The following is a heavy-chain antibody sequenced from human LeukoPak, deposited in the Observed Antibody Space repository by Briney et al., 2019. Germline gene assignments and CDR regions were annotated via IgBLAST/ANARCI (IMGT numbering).Heavy chain of an antibody. CDR3: ARGDYYYYYMDV. J-gene: IGHJ6*03. Sequence: PGGSLRLSCAASGFTVSSNSMSWVRQAPGKGLEWGSVIYSGGSTYYADSVKGRFTISRDNSKNTLYLQMNSLRAEDTAVYYCARGDYYYYYMDVWGKGTTVTISS. V-gene: IGHV3-66*01. CDR2: IYSGGST. CDR1: GFTVSSNS.